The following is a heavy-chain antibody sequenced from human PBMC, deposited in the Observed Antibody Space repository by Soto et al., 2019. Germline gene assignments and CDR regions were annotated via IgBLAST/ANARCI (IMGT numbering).Heavy chain of an antibody. CDR2: INPNSGGT. J-gene: IGHJ4*01. CDR3: TREKAAAASATPDY. V-gene: IGHV1-2*04. D-gene: IGHD6-13*01. Sequence: ASVKVSCKASGYTFTGYYMHWVRQAPGQGLEWMGWINPNSGGTNYAQKFQGWVTMTRDTSISTAYMELSRLRSDDTAVYYCTREKAAAASATPDYWGHGTLVTVSS. CDR1: GYTFTGYY.